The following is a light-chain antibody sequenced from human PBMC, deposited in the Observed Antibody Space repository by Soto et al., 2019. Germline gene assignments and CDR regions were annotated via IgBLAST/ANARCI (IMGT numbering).Light chain of an antibody. Sequence: EIVLTQSPGPLSLSQGERATLSCRASQSARSSLGWYQQKPGQPPSLLIYDVSIRATGIPDRFSGSGSGTDFTLTISRLEPEDFAVYFCQRYCSSPLITFGQGTRLEIK. V-gene: IGKV3-20*01. CDR1: QSARSS. J-gene: IGKJ5*01. CDR2: DVS. CDR3: QRYCSSPLIT.